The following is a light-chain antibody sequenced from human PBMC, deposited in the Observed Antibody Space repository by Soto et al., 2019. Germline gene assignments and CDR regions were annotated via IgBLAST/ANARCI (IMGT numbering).Light chain of an antibody. V-gene: IGKV4-1*01. CDR2: DAS. CDR3: QQRSNWPPFT. Sequence: DIVMTQSPDSLAVSLGERATINCKSSQSVLYSSNNKNYLVWYQQKPGQPPKLLIYDASNRATDIPARFSGSGSGTDFTLTISSLEPEDFAVYYCQQRSNWPPFTFGQGNRLEIK. J-gene: IGKJ5*01. CDR1: QSVLYSSNNKNY.